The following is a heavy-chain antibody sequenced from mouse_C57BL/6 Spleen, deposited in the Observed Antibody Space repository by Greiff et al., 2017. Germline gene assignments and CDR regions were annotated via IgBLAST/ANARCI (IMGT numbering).Heavy chain of an antibody. D-gene: IGHD2-5*01. J-gene: IGHJ4*01. CDR3: ERSWGSNYDDYAMDY. CDR2: ITPYNGDT. V-gene: IGHV1-20*01. Sequence: VQLQQSGPELVKPGDSVKISCKASGYSFTGYFMNWVIQSHGKSLAWIGHITPYNGDTFHNQKFKGKATLTVDKSSSTANMQLRSLTSDDSAVYYCERSWGSNYDDYAMDYCGHGTSVTVSS. CDR1: GYSFTGYF.